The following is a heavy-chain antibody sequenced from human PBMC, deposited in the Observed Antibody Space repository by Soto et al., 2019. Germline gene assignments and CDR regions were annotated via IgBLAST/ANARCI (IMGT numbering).Heavy chain of an antibody. V-gene: IGHV3-49*04. D-gene: IGHD2-2*02. CDR2: IRSKAYGGTT. J-gene: IGHJ6*02. CDR3: TLYCSSTSCYRGYGMDV. Sequence: LRLSCTASGFTFGDYAMSWVRQAPGKGLEWVGFIRSKAYGGTTEYAASVKGRFTISRDDPKSIAYLQMNSLKTEDTAVYYCTLYCSSTSCYRGYGMDVCGQGTTVTVSS. CDR1: GFTFGDYA.